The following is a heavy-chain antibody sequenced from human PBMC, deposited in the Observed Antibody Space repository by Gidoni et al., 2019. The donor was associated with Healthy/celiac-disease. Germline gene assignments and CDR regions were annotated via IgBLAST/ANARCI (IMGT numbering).Heavy chain of an antibody. D-gene: IGHD3-16*01. J-gene: IGHJ4*02. V-gene: IGHV3-23*04. CDR3: ASLIGFHPHGGDY. CDR1: GFTFSSDA. CDR2: ISGSGGST. Sequence: EVQLVESGGGLVQPGGSLRLSCAAAGFTFSSDAMSWVRQAPGKGREWVLAISGSGGSTYYVDSVKGRFTISRDNSKNTLYLQMNSLRAEDTAVYYCASLIGFHPHGGDYWGQGTLVTVSS.